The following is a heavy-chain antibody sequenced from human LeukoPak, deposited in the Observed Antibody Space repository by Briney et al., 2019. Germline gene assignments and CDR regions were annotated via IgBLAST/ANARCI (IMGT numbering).Heavy chain of an antibody. Sequence: SETLSLTCAVYGGSFSGYYWSWIRQPPGKGLEWIGEINHSGSTNYNPSLKSRVTISVDTSKNQFSLKLSSETAADTAVYYCARESAEDSSGWYYFDYWGQGTLVTVSS. D-gene: IGHD6-19*01. CDR1: GGSFSGYY. CDR2: INHSGST. V-gene: IGHV4-34*01. CDR3: ARESAEDSSGWYYFDY. J-gene: IGHJ4*02.